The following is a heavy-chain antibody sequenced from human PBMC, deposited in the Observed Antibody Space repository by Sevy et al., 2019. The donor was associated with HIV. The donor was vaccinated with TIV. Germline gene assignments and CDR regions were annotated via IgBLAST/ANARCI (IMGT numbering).Heavy chain of an antibody. D-gene: IGHD2-15*01. CDR3: ARDGGGSY. Sequence: SLRLSCAASGFTFSSYWMNWVRQAPGKGLEWVANIKEDGSVRYYVDSVKGRFTISRDNAKNSLYLQMNSLRAEDTAVYYCARDGGGSYWGQGTLVTVSS. J-gene: IGHJ4*02. CDR1: GFTFSSYW. CDR2: IKEDGSVR. V-gene: IGHV3-7*01.